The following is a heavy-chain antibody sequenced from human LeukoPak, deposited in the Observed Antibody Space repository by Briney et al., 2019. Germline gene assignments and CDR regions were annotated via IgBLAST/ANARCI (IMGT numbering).Heavy chain of an antibody. V-gene: IGHV3-11*04. CDR1: GFTFSDYY. CDR2: ISSSGSTI. J-gene: IGHJ4*02. D-gene: IGHD3-22*01. CDR3: GRDVSDTVVVITHNFDF. Sequence: PGGSLRLSCAASGFTFSDYYMSWIRQAPGKGLEWVSYISSSGSTIYYADSVKGRFTISRDNAKNSLYLQMNSLRAEDTAVYYCGRDVSDTVVVITHNFDFWGQGTLVTVSS.